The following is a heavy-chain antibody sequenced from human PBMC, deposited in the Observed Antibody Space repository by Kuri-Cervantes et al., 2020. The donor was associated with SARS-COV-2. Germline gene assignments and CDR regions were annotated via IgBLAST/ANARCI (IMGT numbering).Heavy chain of an antibody. CDR1: GFTFSSYS. J-gene: IGHJ6*02. Sequence: GESLKISCAASGFTFSSYSMNWVRQAPGKGLEWVSSISSSSSYIYYADSVKGRFTISRDNSKNTLYLQMNSLRAEDTAVYYCARDGLYYDILTGYHYYYYGMDVWGQGTTVTVSS. CDR3: ARDGLYYDILTGYHYYYYGMDV. D-gene: IGHD3-9*01. V-gene: IGHV3-21*01. CDR2: ISSSSSYI.